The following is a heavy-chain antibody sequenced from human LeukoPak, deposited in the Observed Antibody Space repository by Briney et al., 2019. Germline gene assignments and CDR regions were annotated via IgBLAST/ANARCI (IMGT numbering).Heavy chain of an antibody. V-gene: IGHV3-7*01. CDR1: GFTFSNYW. J-gene: IGHJ4*02. D-gene: IGHD2-21*01. CDR3: ARDHTDPGLFFDS. Sequence: GGSLRLSCAASGFTFSNYWMTWVRQAPGKGLEWVASIKFDGSEKYYVDSVKGRFTISRDNAKNSLYLQMNSLRAEDAALYYCARDHTDPGLFFDSWGQGTLVTVSS. CDR2: IKFDGSEK.